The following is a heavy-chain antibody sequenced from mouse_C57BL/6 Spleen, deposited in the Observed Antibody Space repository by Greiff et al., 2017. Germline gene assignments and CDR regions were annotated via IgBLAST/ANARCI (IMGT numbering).Heavy chain of an antibody. CDR3: ARPGQELGYFDY. D-gene: IGHD3-1*01. V-gene: IGHV5-17*01. CDR2: ISSGSSTI. J-gene: IGHJ2*01. Sequence: EVQLQESGGGLVKPGGSLKLSCAASGFTFSDYGMHWVRQAPEKGLEWVAYISSGSSTIYYADTVKGRFTISRDNAKNTLFLQMTSLRSEDTAMYYCARPGQELGYFDYWGQGTTLTVSS. CDR1: GFTFSDYG.